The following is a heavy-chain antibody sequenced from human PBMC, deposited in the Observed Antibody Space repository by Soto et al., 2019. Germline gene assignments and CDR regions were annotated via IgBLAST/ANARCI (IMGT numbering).Heavy chain of an antibody. CDR2: IWYDGSNK. D-gene: IGHD6-19*01. V-gene: IGHV3-33*01. CDR1: GFTFSSYG. CDR3: ARDPPFGGIAVARGGDY. Sequence: QVQLVESGGGVVQPGRSLRLSCAASGFTFSSYGMHWVRQAPGKVLEWVAVIWYDGSNKYYADSVKGRFTISRDNSKNTLYLQMNSLRAEDTAVYYCARDPPFGGIAVARGGDYWGQGTLVTVSS. J-gene: IGHJ4*02.